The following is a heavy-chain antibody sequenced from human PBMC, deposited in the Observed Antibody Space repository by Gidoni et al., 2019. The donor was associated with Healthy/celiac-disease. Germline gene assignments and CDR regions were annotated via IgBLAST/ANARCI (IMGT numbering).Heavy chain of an antibody. Sequence: QLQLQESGPGLVKPSETLSITCTVSGCSISSSSYYWGWIRQPPGKVLEWIGSIYYSGSTYYNPSLKSRVTISVDTSKNQFSLKLSSVTAADTAVYYCARLMYSSGGYYFDYWGQGTLVTVSS. D-gene: IGHD6-19*01. CDR3: ARLMYSSGGYYFDY. CDR2: IYYSGST. V-gene: IGHV4-39*01. J-gene: IGHJ4*02. CDR1: GCSISSSSYY.